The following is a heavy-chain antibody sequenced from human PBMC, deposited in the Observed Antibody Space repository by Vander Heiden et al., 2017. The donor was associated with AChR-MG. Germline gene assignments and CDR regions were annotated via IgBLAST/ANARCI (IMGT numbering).Heavy chain of an antibody. J-gene: IGHJ6*02. CDR2: IYTSGST. CDR3: AREFGHYGDYVAMYYYYGMDV. V-gene: IGHV4-4*07. CDR1: GGSISSYY. Sequence: QVQLQESGPGLVKPSETLSLTCTVSGGSISSYYWSWIRQPAGKGLEWIGRIYTSGSTNYNPSLKSRVTMSVDTSKNQFSLKLSSVTAADTAVYYCAREFGHYGDYVAMYYYYGMDVWGQGTTVTVSS. D-gene: IGHD4-17*01.